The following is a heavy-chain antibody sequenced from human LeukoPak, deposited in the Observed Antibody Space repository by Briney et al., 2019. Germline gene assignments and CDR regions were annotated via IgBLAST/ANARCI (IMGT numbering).Heavy chain of an antibody. V-gene: IGHV1-46*01. D-gene: IGHD1-1*01. CDR1: GYTFTSYY. J-gene: IGHJ4*02. Sequence: ASVKVSCKASGYTFTSYYMHWVRQAPGQGLEWMGKINPSGDSTNYAQKFQGRVTMTTDTSTSTVYMELSRLRSDDTAVYYCARTGFSWKKDYWGQGTLVTVSX. CDR3: ARTGFSWKKDY. CDR2: INPSGDST.